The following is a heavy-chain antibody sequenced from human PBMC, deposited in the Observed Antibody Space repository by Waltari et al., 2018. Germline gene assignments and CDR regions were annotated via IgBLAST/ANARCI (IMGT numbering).Heavy chain of an antibody. CDR2: MSYSGAT. V-gene: IGHV4-39*01. CDR1: GVSLPSNRHY. Sequence: QLQLQESGPGLVKPSETLSLTCSVSGVSLPSNRHYWGWIRQPPGQGLEWLGTMSYSGATYSSPSLESRVTVSRDTSKNQLSLKLVSVTAADTAVYYCATYIGASVGTAAFDVWGQGTMVTVSS. D-gene: IGHD5-12*01. J-gene: IGHJ3*01. CDR3: ATYIGASVGTAAFDV.